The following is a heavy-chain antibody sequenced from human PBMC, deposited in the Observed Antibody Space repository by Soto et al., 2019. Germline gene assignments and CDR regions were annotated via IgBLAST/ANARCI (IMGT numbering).Heavy chain of an antibody. CDR3: AVNTYYYDSSGYYLNNYFDY. CDR1: GGSISSGGYS. J-gene: IGHJ4*02. D-gene: IGHD3-22*01. V-gene: IGHV4-30-2*01. Sequence: PSETLSLTCAVSGGSISSGGYSWSWIRQPPGKGLEWIGYIYHSGSTYYNPSLKSRVTISVDRSKNQFSLKLSSVTAADTAVYYCAVNTYYYDSSGYYLNNYFDYWGQGTLVTVSS. CDR2: IYHSGST.